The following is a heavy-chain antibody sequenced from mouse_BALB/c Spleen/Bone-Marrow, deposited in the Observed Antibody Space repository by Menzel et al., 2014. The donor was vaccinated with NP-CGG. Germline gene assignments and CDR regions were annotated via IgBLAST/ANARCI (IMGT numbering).Heavy chain of an antibody. CDR1: GLTFIAYT. V-gene: IGHV5-12-2*01. Sequence: DVKLVESGGGLVEPGGSLKLSCAASGLTFIAYTMSWVRQTPEKRLEWVAYINNGGGSTYYPDTVKGRFTISRDNAKNTLYLQMSSLKSEDTAMYYCARHGEERPVLAMDYWGQGTSVTVSS. J-gene: IGHJ4*01. CDR3: ARHGEERPVLAMDY. CDR2: INNGGGST. D-gene: IGHD2-14*01.